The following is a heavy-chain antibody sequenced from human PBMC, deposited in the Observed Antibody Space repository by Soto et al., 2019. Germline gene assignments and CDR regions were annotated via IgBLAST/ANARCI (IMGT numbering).Heavy chain of an antibody. Sequence: ELQLVESGGVLAQPGGSLRLSCVASGFTFNSFGMSWVRQAPGKGLEWVSAISGTGNRVYYADSVKGRFIISKDNSENSLCLQMSSLRAEDTAIYYCAKDQRPASITVKDHFDFWGRGDLVTVSS. V-gene: IGHV3-23*04. CDR1: GFTFNSFG. D-gene: IGHD6-25*01. CDR3: AKDQRPASITVKDHFDF. CDR2: ISGTGNRV. J-gene: IGHJ4*02.